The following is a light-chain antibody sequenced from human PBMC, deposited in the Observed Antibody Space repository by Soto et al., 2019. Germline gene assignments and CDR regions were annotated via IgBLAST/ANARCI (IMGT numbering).Light chain of an antibody. J-gene: IGKJ1*01. Sequence: DIVMTQSPDSLVVSLGERATIDCKSSQSILHSSNNENFLAWYQQKPGQPPKLLLYWASTRDSVVPDRFSGSESGTDFTLTISSLQADDVAVYFCQQYYSSPPTFGQGTRVEIK. V-gene: IGKV4-1*01. CDR2: WAS. CDR3: QQYYSSPPT. CDR1: QSILHSSNNENF.